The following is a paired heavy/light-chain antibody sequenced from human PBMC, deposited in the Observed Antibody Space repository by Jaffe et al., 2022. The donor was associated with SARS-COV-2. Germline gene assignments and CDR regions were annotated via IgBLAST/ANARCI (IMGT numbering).Heavy chain of an antibody. V-gene: IGHV3-23*01. CDR1: GFTFSSYA. J-gene: IGHJ5*01. D-gene: IGHD3-10*01. Sequence: EVQLLESGGGLVQPGGSLRLSCATSGFTFSSYAMSWVRQAPGKGLEWVSSVSSSGGSTHYADSVKGRFTVSRDSPKKTIFLQMDSLRVEDTAVYYCAKAAENYYPDSGNFDSWGQGALVTVSP. CDR2: VSSSGGST. CDR3: AKAAENYYPDSGNFDS.
Light chain of an antibody. Sequence: DIQMTQSPSSLSASVGDRVTITCRASQAIRDDLGWYQQKPGKAPKRLIYLASNLQSGVPSRFSGSGFGTEFTLTISSLQPEDFATYYCLQHNAFPYTLGQGTMLEIK. V-gene: IGKV1-17*01. CDR3: LQHNAFPYT. CDR1: QAIRDD. J-gene: IGKJ2*01. CDR2: LAS.